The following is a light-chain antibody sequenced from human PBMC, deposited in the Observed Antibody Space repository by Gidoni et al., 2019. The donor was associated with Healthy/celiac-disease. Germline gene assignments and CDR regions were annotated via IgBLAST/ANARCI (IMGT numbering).Light chain of an antibody. CDR3: QQRSNWTPFT. Sequence: EIVFTQSPATLSLSPGGRATLSCRASLSVSSYLAWYQQQPGQAARHLIYDASNRATSIPARFSGSGSGTDFTLTISSLEPEDFAVYYCQQRSNWTPFTFGPGTKVDIK. V-gene: IGKV3-11*01. CDR1: LSVSSY. J-gene: IGKJ3*01. CDR2: DAS.